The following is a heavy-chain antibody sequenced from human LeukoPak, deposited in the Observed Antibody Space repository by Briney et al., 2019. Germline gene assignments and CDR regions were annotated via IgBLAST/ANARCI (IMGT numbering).Heavy chain of an antibody. CDR1: GGSISSYY. CDR2: IYTSGST. Sequence: SETLSLTCTVSGGSISSYYWSWIRQPAGKGLEWIGRIYTSGSTNCNASLKSRVSMSVDTSKNQFSLKLSSVTAADTAVFYCARENSGSYREFDYWGQGTLVTVSS. J-gene: IGHJ4*02. V-gene: IGHV4-4*07. D-gene: IGHD1-26*01. CDR3: ARENSGSYREFDY.